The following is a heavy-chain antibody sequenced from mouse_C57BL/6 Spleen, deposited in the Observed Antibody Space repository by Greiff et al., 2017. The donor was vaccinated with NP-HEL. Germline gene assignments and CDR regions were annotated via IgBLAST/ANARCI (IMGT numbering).Heavy chain of an antibody. D-gene: IGHD4-1*01. CDR2: ISSGSSTI. CDR1: GFTFSDYG. V-gene: IGHV5-17*01. Sequence: EVKLMESGGGLVKPGGSLKLSCAASGFTFSDYGMHWVRQAPEKGLEWVAYISSGSSTIYYADTVKGRFTISRDNAKNTLFLQMTSLRSEDTAMYYCARNELGRYFDYWGQGTTLTVSS. J-gene: IGHJ2*01. CDR3: ARNELGRYFDY.